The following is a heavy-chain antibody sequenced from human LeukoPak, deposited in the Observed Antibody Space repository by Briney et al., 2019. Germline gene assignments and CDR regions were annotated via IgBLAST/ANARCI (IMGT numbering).Heavy chain of an antibody. CDR3: ASSGLNVVVVAAIDTFDY. D-gene: IGHD2-15*01. CDR1: GGTFSSYA. V-gene: IGHV1-69*05. CDR2: IIPIFGTA. J-gene: IGHJ4*02. Sequence: ASVKVSCKASGGTFSSYAISWVRQAPGQGLGWIGRIIPIFGTANYAQKFQGRVTITTDESTSTAYMELSSLRSEDTAVYYCASSGLNVVVVAAIDTFDYWGQGTLVTVSS.